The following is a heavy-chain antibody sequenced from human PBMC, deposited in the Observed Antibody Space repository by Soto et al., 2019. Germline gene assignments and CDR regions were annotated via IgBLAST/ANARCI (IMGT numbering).Heavy chain of an antibody. D-gene: IGHD3-3*01. V-gene: IGHV5-10-1*01. CDR3: AHIRFFDWDYLDY. Sequence: GESLKISCNGSGYSFTSYWISWVRQMPGKGLEWMGRIDPSDSYTNYSPSFQGHVTISADKSISTAYLQWSSLKASDTAMYYCAHIRFFDWDYLDYLGQLTLVTVSS. CDR2: IDPSDSYT. J-gene: IGHJ4*02. CDR1: GYSFTSYW.